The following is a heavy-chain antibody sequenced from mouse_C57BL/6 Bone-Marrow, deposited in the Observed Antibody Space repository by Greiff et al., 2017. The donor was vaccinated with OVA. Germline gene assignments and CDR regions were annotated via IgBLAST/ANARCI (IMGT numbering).Heavy chain of an antibody. CDR2: IWWDDDK. Sequence: QVTLKESGPGLLQPSQSLSLTCSFSGFSLSTFGMGVGWIRPPSGQGLEWLAHIWWDDDKYYNPALKSRLTISKDTSKNQVFLKIANVDTADTATYDCARIYYDDDVWFANWGQGTLVTVSA. D-gene: IGHD2-4*01. CDR3: ARIYYDDDVWFAN. J-gene: IGHJ3*01. V-gene: IGHV8-8*01. CDR1: GFSLSTFGMG.